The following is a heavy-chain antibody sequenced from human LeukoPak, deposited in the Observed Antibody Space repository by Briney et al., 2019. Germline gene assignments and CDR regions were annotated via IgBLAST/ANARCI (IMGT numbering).Heavy chain of an antibody. CDR2: IYHTGNT. CDR3: ARGFFVRENPGSWFDP. V-gene: IGHV4-30-2*01. D-gene: IGHD3-10*02. J-gene: IGHJ5*02. CDR1: GGSISSGSYS. Sequence: SQTLSLTSAVSGGSISSGSYSWNWIRQPPGKGLEWIGYIYHTGNTFYNPSLKSRVTISVDRSKNQFSLRLTSVTAADTAVYYCARGFFVRENPGSWFDPWGQGTLVTVSP.